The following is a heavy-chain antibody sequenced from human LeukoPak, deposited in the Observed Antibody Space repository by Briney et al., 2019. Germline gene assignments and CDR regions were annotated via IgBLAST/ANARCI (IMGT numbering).Heavy chain of an antibody. CDR1: GGSISSYY. V-gene: IGHV4-59*08. CDR3: ARRRGNFWSDYYAFDY. D-gene: IGHD3-3*01. J-gene: IGHJ4*02. Sequence: SETLSLTCTVSGGSISSYYWSWIRQPPGKGLEWIGYIYYSRSTNYNPSLASQVTISLDTSKNQFSLKLSSVTAADTAVYYCARRRGNFWSDYYAFDYWGLGTLVTISS. CDR2: IYYSRST.